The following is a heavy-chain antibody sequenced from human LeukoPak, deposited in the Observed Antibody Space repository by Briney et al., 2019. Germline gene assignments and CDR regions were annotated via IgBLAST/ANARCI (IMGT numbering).Heavy chain of an antibody. V-gene: IGHV3-33*01. D-gene: IGHD2-15*01. CDR3: ARDRPRYCGGGSCYSSGFDP. Sequence: GGSLRLSCAASGFTFSSYGMHWVRQAPGKGLEWVAVIWYDGSKRYYADSVKGRFTFSRDNSKKTLYLQMNSLRAEDTAVYYCARDRPRYCGGGSCYSSGFDPWGQGTLVTVSS. J-gene: IGHJ5*02. CDR1: GFTFSSYG. CDR2: IWYDGSKR.